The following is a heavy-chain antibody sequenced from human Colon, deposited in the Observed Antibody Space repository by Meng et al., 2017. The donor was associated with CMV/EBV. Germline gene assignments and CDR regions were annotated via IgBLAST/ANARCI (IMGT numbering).Heavy chain of an antibody. CDR1: GFTFSSYA. Sequence: GESLKISCAASGFTFSSYAMNWVRQAPGKGLEWVAVISYDGSNKYYADSVKGRFTISRDNSKNTLYLQMNSLRAEDTAGYYCARDPAGFDYWGQGTLVTVSS. CDR3: ARDPAGFDY. CDR2: ISYDGSNK. V-gene: IGHV3-30-3*01. J-gene: IGHJ4*02.